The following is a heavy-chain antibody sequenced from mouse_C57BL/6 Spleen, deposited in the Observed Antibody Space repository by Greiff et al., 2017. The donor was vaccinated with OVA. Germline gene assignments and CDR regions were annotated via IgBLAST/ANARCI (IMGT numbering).Heavy chain of an antibody. V-gene: IGHV2-2*01. CDR1: GFSLTSYG. D-gene: IGHD2-2*01. Sequence: VKLVESGPGLVQPSQSLSITCTVSGFSLTSYGVHWVRQSPGKGLEWLGVIWSGGSTDYNAAFISRLSISKDNSKSQVFFKMNSLQADDTAIYYCAGPVGSMVTTSFAYWGQGTLVTVSA. J-gene: IGHJ3*01. CDR3: AGPVGSMVTTSFAY. CDR2: IWSGGST.